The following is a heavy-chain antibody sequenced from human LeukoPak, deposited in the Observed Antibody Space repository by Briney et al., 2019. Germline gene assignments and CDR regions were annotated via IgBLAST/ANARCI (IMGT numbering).Heavy chain of an antibody. CDR1: GFTFSSSW. CDR3: ARDRDSYRSLDY. V-gene: IGHV3-7*01. J-gene: IGHJ4*02. D-gene: IGHD2-21*01. CDR2: INQDGREI. Sequence: GGSLRLSCAASGFTFSSSWMSWVRQAPGKGLEWVANINQDGREIYYVDSVKGRFTISRDNPKNSLYLQMNSLRAEDTAVYYCARDRDSYRSLDYWGQGTLVTVSS.